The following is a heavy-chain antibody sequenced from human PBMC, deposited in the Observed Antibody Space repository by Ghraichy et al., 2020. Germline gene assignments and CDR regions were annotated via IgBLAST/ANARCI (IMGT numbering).Heavy chain of an antibody. J-gene: IGHJ6*02. CDR3: ARVTIYQLLYGMDV. CDR2: ITTSGSYI. V-gene: IGHV3-21*01. Sequence: GGSLRLSCAASGFTFSSYSMNWVRQAPGKGLEWVSSITTSGSYIYYADSVKGRFTISRDNARNSLYLQMNSLRAEDTAVYYCARVTIYQLLYGMDVWAKGPRSPSP. CDR1: GFTFSSYS. D-gene: IGHD2-2*01.